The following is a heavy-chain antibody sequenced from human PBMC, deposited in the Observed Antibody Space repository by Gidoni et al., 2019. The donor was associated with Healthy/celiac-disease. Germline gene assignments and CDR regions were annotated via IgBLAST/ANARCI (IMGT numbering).Heavy chain of an antibody. V-gene: IGHV4-59*01. CDR1: GGSISSYY. D-gene: IGHD5-18*01. CDR2: IYYSGST. Sequence: QVQLQESGPGLVKPSETLSLTCTVSGGSISSYYLSWIRQPPGKGLEWIGYIYYSGSTNYNPPLKSRVTISVDTSKNQFSLKLSSVTAADTAVYYCARVVADTATPGGYYYYGMDVWGQGTTVTVSS. CDR3: ARVVADTATPGGYYYYGMDV. J-gene: IGHJ6*02.